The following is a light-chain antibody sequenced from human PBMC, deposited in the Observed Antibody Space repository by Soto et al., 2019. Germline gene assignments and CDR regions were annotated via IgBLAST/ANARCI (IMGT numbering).Light chain of an antibody. J-gene: IGKJ1*01. CDR3: QKYDSSPKK. Sequence: ELVITHSPSTLSVSPGERAILSFRASQSVSSNLAWYQQKPGQAPRLLIYGASSRATGIPDRFSGSGSGTVFTLTISRLEPEDFAVYYCQKYDSSPKKFGQGTKVDIK. V-gene: IGKV3-20*01. CDR1: QSVSSN. CDR2: GAS.